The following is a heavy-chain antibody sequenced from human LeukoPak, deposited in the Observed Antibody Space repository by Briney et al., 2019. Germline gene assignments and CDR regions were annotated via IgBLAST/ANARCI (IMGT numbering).Heavy chain of an antibody. J-gene: IGHJ4*02. D-gene: IGHD3-16*01. Sequence: GGSLRLSCTASGFTFSDHYMDWVRQAPGKGLEWVARIREKPHSYSTEYAAYVKGKFTISRDDSKNSLYLQMSSLKTEDTAVYYCARGFRYGSNWGFDYWGQGTLVTVSS. CDR1: GFTFSDHY. V-gene: IGHV3-72*01. CDR2: IREKPHSYST. CDR3: ARGFRYGSNWGFDY.